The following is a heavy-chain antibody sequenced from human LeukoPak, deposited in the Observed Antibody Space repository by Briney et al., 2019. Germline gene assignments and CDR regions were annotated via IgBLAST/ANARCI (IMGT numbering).Heavy chain of an antibody. CDR2: IIPILGIA. CDR3: ARERSEVTMVRGVILDY. Sequence: SVKVSCKASGGTFSSYAISWVRQAPGQGLEWMGRIIPILGIANYAQKFQGRVTITADKSTSTAYMELSSLSSEDTAVYYCARERSEVTMVRGVILDYWGQGTLVTVSS. J-gene: IGHJ4*02. D-gene: IGHD3-10*01. CDR1: GGTFSSYA. V-gene: IGHV1-69*04.